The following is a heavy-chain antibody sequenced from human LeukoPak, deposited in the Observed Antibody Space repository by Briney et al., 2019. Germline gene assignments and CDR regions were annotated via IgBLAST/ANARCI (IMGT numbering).Heavy chain of an antibody. D-gene: IGHD6-19*01. J-gene: IGHJ4*02. V-gene: IGHV1-2*06. CDR3: AFGHSNGWYVDQYFDY. CDR2: INPNSGGT. CDR1: GYTFTGYY. Sequence: ASVKVSCKASGYTFTGYYMHWVRQAPGQGLEWMGRINPNSGGTNYAQKFQGRVTMTRDTSISTAYMELSRLRSGATAVYYCAFGHSNGWYVDQYFDYWGQGTLVTVSS.